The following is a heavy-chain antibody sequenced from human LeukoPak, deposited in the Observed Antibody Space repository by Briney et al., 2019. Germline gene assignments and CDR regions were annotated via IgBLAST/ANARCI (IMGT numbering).Heavy chain of an antibody. CDR3: ARGPGRITMVRGVPNYYYYYMDV. CDR1: GGTFSSYA. J-gene: IGHJ6*03. Sequence: ASVKVSCKASGGTFSSYAISWVRQAPGQGLEWMGWMNPNSGNTGYAQKFQGRVTMTRNTSISTAYMELSSLRSEDTAVYYCARGPGRITMVRGVPNYYYYYMDVWGKGTTVTVSS. D-gene: IGHD3-10*01. V-gene: IGHV1-8*02. CDR2: MNPNSGNT.